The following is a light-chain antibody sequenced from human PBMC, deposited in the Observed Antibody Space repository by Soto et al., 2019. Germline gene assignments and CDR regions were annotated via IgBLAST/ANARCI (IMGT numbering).Light chain of an antibody. CDR1: QSVTNNY. Sequence: EIVLTQSPATLSLSPGDRATLSCGASQSVTNNYLAWYQQKPGLAPRLLIYDASYRANGIPDRFSGSGSGTDFTLTISRLAPEDFVVYYCQQYGSSSWTFGQGTKVEIK. CDR3: QQYGSSSWT. J-gene: IGKJ1*01. CDR2: DAS. V-gene: IGKV3D-20*01.